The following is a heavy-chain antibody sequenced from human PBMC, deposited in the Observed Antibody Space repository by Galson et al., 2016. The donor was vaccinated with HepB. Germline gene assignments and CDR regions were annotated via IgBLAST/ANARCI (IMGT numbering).Heavy chain of an antibody. D-gene: IGHD5-12*01. V-gene: IGHV4-4*02. CDR2: IHPTGDT. Sequence: SETLSLTCAISGVSITENKWWTWIRQPPGKGLQWIGEIHPTGDTNYNPSLESRVTISVDKSLNQVSLRLTSVTAADTALYYCVSNGGYDFVYWGQGALVTVAS. CDR1: GVSITENKW. J-gene: IGHJ4*02. CDR3: VSNGGYDFVY.